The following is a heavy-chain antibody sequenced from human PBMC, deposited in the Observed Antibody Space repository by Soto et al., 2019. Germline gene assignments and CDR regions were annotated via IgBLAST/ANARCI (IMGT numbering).Heavy chain of an antibody. CDR3: ARSNRGFSYGKIDS. J-gene: IGHJ4*02. CDR1: GFTFSSHS. D-gene: IGHD5-18*01. V-gene: IGHV3-21*01. CDR2: ITTSSDSI. Sequence: PGGSLRLSCVVPGFTFSSHSMNWVRQAPGKGLEWVSSITTSSDSIYYTDSVKGRFTLSRDNAKNSLFLQMNSLRAEDTAVYYCARSNRGFSYGKIDSWGQGTLVTVSS.